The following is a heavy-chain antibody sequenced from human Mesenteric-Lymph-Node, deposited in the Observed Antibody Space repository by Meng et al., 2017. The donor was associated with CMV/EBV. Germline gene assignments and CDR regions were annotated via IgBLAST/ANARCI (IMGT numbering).Heavy chain of an antibody. CDR2: VHYTGST. J-gene: IGHJ5*02. Sequence: QLRGAGPGQVKPSETLSLTCTVSGDSISSFYYWGWIRQPPGRGLEWIGGVHYTGSTYYSPSLKSRVTVSVDTSKNQFSLRLTSVTAGDTAVYYCARPFPSWQSPRLDPFGAWGQGTLVTVSS. D-gene: IGHD6-19*01. CDR3: ARPFPSWQSPRLDPFGA. CDR1: GDSISSFYY. V-gene: IGHV4-39*01.